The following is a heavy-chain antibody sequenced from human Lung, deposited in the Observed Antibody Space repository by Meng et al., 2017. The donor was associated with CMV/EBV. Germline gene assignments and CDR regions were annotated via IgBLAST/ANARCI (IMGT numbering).Heavy chain of an antibody. CDR2: INPNSGGT. J-gene: IGHJ4*02. CDR1: GTTFTDSC. CDR3: ARTYCSGGSCSSIFDY. Sequence: GTTFTDSCMNWGRQAPGQGLEWMGWINPNSGGTNYAQKFQGRVTMTRATSINTAYMELSRLRSDDTAVYYCARTYCSGGSCSSIFDYWGQGTLVTVSS. V-gene: IGHV1-2*02. D-gene: IGHD2-15*01.